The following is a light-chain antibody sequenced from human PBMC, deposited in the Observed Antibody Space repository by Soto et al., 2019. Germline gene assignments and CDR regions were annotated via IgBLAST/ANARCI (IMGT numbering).Light chain of an antibody. CDR3: QHTYSTPFT. Sequence: DIQMTQSPSPLSASVGDRVTITCRSSQSINSYVNWYQQKPGIAPRLLIFAASNLQTGVPSRFSGSGSGTDFTLTISSLQPEDFGTYFCQHTYSTPFTFGPGTKVDI. CDR2: AAS. J-gene: IGKJ3*01. V-gene: IGKV1-39*01. CDR1: QSINSY.